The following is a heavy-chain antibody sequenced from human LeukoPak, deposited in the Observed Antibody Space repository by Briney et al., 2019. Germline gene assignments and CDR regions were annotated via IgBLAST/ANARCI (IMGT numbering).Heavy chain of an antibody. Sequence: PGGSLRLSCAASGFTVSSNYMSWVRQAPGKGLEWVSVIYSGGYTYYADSVKGRFTISRDSSKNTLFLQMNRLRPEDAAVYYCAKAPVTTCRGAFCYPFDYWGLGTLVTVSS. D-gene: IGHD2-15*01. V-gene: IGHV3-53*01. CDR2: IYSGGYT. J-gene: IGHJ4*02. CDR1: GFTVSSNY. CDR3: AKAPVTTCRGAFCYPFDY.